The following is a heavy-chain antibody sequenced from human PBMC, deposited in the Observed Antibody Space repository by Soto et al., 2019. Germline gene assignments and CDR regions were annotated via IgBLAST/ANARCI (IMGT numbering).Heavy chain of an antibody. CDR3: ARSYYYGSGSYGPFDY. D-gene: IGHD3-10*01. CDR1: GGSFSGYY. CDR2: INHSGST. J-gene: IGHJ4*02. Sequence: LEILSLTCAVYGGSFSGYYWSWIRQPPGKGLEWIGEINHSGSTNYNPSLKSRVTISVDTSKNQFSLKLSSVTAADTAVYYCARSYYYGSGSYGPFDYWGQGTLVTVS. V-gene: IGHV4-34*01.